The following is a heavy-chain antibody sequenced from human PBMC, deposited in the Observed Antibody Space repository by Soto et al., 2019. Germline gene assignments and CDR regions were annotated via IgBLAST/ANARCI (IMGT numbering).Heavy chain of an antibody. CDR1: GFTFSSYA. CDR3: AKPIYYYDSSGYYFDY. Sequence: GGSLRLSCAASGFTFSSYAMSWVRQAPGKGLEWVSAISGSGGSTYYADSVKGRFTISRDNSKNTLYLQMNSLRAEDTAVYYYAKPIYYYDSSGYYFDYWGQGTLVTVSS. V-gene: IGHV3-23*01. CDR2: ISGSGGST. J-gene: IGHJ4*02. D-gene: IGHD3-22*01.